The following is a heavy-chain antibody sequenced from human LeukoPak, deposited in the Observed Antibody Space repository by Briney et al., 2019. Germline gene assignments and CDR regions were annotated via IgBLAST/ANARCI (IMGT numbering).Heavy chain of an antibody. CDR2: ISSSSSYI. D-gene: IGHD5-24*01. CDR3: ARTRASYNPFDY. J-gene: IGHJ4*02. CDR1: GFTFRSYV. Sequence: GGSLRLSCAASGFTFRSYVMSWVRQAPGKGLEWVSSISSSSSYIYYADSVKGRFTISRDNAKNSLYLQMNSLRAEDTAVYYCARTRASYNPFDYWGQGTLVTVSS. V-gene: IGHV3-21*01.